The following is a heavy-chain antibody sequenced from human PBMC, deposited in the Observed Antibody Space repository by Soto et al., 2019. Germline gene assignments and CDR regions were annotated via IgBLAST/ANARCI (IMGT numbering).Heavy chain of an antibody. D-gene: IGHD3-22*01. Sequence: SVKVSCKASGGTFSSYAISWVRQAPGQGLEWMGGIIPIFGTANYAQKFQGRVTITADESTSTAYMELSSLRSEDTAVYYCARESMIVDHHAFDIWGQGTMVTVSS. CDR2: IIPIFGTA. CDR1: GGTFSSYA. J-gene: IGHJ3*02. V-gene: IGHV1-69*13. CDR3: ARESMIVDHHAFDI.